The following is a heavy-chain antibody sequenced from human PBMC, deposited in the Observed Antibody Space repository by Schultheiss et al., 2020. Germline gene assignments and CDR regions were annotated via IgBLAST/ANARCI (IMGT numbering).Heavy chain of an antibody. D-gene: IGHD5-12*01. V-gene: IGHV1-18*01. CDR1: GYTFTSYG. CDR2: ISAYNGNT. CDR3: ARQGEYSGYDYSPNYYYYYYMDV. Sequence: ASVKVSCKASGYTFTSYGISWVRQAPGQGLEWMGWISAYNGNTNYAQKLQGRVTMTTDTSTSTAYMELRSLRSDDTAVYYCARQGEYSGYDYSPNYYYYYYMDVWGKGTTVTVSS. J-gene: IGHJ6*03.